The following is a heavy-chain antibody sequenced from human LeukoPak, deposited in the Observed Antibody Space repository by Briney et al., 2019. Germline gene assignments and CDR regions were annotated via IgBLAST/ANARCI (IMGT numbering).Heavy chain of an antibody. V-gene: IGHV4-39*01. CDR2: IYSTGNT. Sequence: ASETLSLTCTVSGGSISSSSNYWGWTRQPPGKGLEWIGTIYSTGNTYYNPSLKSRLTISVDTSKNQFSLKLGSVTAADTAVYYCARGGESGYDTWGQGSLVTVSS. CDR3: ARGGESGYDT. D-gene: IGHD5-12*01. CDR1: GGSISSSSNY. J-gene: IGHJ5*02.